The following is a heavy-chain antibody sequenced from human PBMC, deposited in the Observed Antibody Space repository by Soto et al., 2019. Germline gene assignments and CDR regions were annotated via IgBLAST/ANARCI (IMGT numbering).Heavy chain of an antibody. V-gene: IGHV1-8*01. J-gene: IGHJ4*02. CDR2: INPNSGST. CDR1: GYTFTNYD. D-gene: IGHD3-10*01. Sequence: QVQLVQSGAEVKKPGASVKVSCKASGYTFTNYDINWVRQATGQGLEWLGWINPNSGSTDYAQRFQGRVTMTRNTHINTDHMELRRLRAEHTAVYYFARGRVGTHRNWGQGTLLTVSS. CDR3: ARGRVGTHRN.